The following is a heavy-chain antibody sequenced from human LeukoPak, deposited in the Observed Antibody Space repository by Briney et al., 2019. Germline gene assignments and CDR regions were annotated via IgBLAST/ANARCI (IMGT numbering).Heavy chain of an antibody. Sequence: PGGSLRLSCAASGFTFRSYWMSWVRQAPGKGLEWVANIKQDGSEKYYVDSVKGRFTISRDNAKNSLYLQMNSLRAEDTAVYNCARVSSSWHPLYYFDYWGQGTLVTVSS. D-gene: IGHD6-13*01. CDR3: ARVSSSWHPLYYFDY. V-gene: IGHV3-7*01. J-gene: IGHJ4*02. CDR2: IKQDGSEK. CDR1: GFTFRSYW.